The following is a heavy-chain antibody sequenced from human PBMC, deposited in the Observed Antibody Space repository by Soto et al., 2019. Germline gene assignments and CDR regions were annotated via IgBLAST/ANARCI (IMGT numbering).Heavy chain of an antibody. CDR1: GFTFSSYA. Sequence: GGSLRLSCAASGFTFSSYAMSWVRQAPGKGLEWVSAISGSGGSTYYANSVKGRFTISRDNSKNTKNLQMISLRAEDAAVYSCAKCACLTGSLSDFDYWGLGPLVTVSS. CDR2: ISGSGGST. D-gene: IGHD2-21*01. CDR3: AKCACLTGSLSDFDY. V-gene: IGHV3-23*01. J-gene: IGHJ4*01.